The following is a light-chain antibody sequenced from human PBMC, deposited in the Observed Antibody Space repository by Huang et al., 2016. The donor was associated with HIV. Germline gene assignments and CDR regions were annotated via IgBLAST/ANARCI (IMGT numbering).Light chain of an antibody. J-gene: IGKJ1*01. CDR2: DAS. V-gene: IGKV3-15*01. Sequence: EVVMTQSPVTLSVSPGERATLSCRASQSVNNKLAWFQQKPGQAPRLLIHDASIRATGIPYRFSGSESGTEFTLTISSLQSEDFAVYYCQQYNNWPPWTFGQGTKVEIK. CDR1: QSVNNK. CDR3: QQYNNWPPWT.